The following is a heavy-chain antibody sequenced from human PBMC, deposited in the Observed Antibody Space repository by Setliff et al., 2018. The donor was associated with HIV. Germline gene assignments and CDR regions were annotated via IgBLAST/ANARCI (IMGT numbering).Heavy chain of an antibody. CDR3: AKDAYYYGSGIDYYYMDV. CDR2: ISGSGGST. CDR1: GFTFSSYA. V-gene: IGHV3-23*01. J-gene: IGHJ6*03. Sequence: PGGSLRLSCAASGFTFSSYAMSWVRQAPGKGLEWVSAISGSGGSTYYADSVKGRFTISRDNAKNSLYLQMNSLGAEDTAVYYCAKDAYYYGSGIDYYYMDVWGKGTTVTVSS. D-gene: IGHD3-10*01.